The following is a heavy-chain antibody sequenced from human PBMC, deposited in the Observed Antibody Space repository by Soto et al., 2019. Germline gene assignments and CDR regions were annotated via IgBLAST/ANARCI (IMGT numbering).Heavy chain of an antibody. CDR1: GGSISSGGYY. CDR2: IYYSGST. CDR3: ARVTVAETGDYYGMDV. J-gene: IGHJ6*02. V-gene: IGHV4-31*03. D-gene: IGHD6-19*01. Sequence: QVQLQESGPGLVKPSQTLSLTCTVSGGSISSGGYYWSWIRQHPGKGLEWIGYIYYSGSTYYNPSLKSRVTISVDTSKNQFSLKLSSVTAADTAVYYCARVTVAETGDYYGMDVWGQGTTVTVSS.